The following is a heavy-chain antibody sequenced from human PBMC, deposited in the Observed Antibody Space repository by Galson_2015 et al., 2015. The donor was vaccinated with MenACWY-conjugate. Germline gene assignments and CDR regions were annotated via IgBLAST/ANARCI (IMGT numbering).Heavy chain of an antibody. CDR3: VRPIMTFAAVRSLDY. V-gene: IGHV3-7*01. D-gene: IGHD3-10*01. CDR1: AFTFSNAY. CDR2: IKYDGSEQ. Sequence: SLRLSCAGSAFTFSNAYMSWVRQAPGKGLEWVANIKYDGSEQYYGDSVRGRLTISRDNANNSLFLQMNSLRPEDTAVYYCVRPIMTFAAVRSLDYWGQGTVVTVSS. J-gene: IGHJ4*02.